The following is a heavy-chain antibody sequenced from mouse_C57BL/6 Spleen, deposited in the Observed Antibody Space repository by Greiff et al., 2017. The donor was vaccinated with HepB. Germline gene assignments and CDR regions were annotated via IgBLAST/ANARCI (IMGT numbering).Heavy chain of an antibody. D-gene: IGHD1-1*01. CDR1: GFSLTSYG. J-gene: IGHJ4*01. CDR3: ARNFLNYYGSSYEDAMDY. Sequence: VKLMESGPGLVQPSQSLSITCTVSGFSLTSYGVHWVRQSPGKGLEWLGVIWSGGSTDYNAAFISRLSISKDNSKSQVFFKMNSLQADDTAIYYCARNFLNYYGSSYEDAMDYWGQGTSVTVSS. CDR2: IWSGGST. V-gene: IGHV2-2*01.